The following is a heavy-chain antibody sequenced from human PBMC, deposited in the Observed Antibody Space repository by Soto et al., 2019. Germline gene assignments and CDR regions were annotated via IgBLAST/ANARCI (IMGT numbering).Heavy chain of an antibody. V-gene: IGHV4-31*03. Sequence: PSETLSLTCTVSGGSISGGGSYWSWIRQRPGKGLEWIGYMYYSGSFYYNPSLKGRVMISVDTSKSQFSLRVSSVTAADTALYYCARGSYSSGDYFDYWGQGPLVTVSS. CDR3: ARGSYSSGDYFDY. J-gene: IGHJ4*02. CDR1: GGSISGGGSY. D-gene: IGHD6-19*01. CDR2: MYYSGSF.